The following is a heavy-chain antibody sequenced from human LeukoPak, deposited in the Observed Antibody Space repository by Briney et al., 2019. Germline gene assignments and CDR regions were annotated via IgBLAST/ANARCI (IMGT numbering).Heavy chain of an antibody. D-gene: IGHD5-24*01. V-gene: IGHV3-7*01. CDR2: IKQDGSEE. Sequence: GESLRLSCAASGLIFTNAWMTWVRQAPGKGLEWVAKIKQDGSEEYYVDSVRGRFTISRDNAKNSVYLQMNSLRAEDTAVYYCATRNNGCPYHWGQGTLVTVSS. CDR1: GLIFTNAW. J-gene: IGHJ4*02. CDR3: ATRNNGCPYH.